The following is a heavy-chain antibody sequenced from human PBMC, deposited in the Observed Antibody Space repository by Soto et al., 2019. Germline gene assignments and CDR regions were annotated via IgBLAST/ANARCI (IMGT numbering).Heavy chain of an antibody. J-gene: IGHJ3*02. CDR1: GDSVSGNIAA. CDR3: VRGLAVVFDI. Sequence: SQTLSLTCAISGDSVSGNIAAWNWIRQSPSRGLEWLGRTYYRAKWFHDYAVSVKSRITINPDTSKNHFSLQLNSVTPEDTAVYYCVRGLAVVFDIWGQGTMVTVSS. CDR2: TYYRAKWFH. D-gene: IGHD6-19*01. V-gene: IGHV6-1*01.